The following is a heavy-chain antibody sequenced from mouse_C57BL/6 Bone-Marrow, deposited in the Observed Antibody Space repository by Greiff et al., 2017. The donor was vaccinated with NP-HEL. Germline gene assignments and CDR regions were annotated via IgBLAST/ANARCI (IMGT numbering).Heavy chain of an antibody. CDR1: GYAFTNYL. Sequence: QVQLKQSGAELVRPGTSVKVSCKASGYAFTNYLIEWVKQRPGQGLEWIGVINPGSGGTNYNEKFKGKATLTADKSSSTAYMQLSSLTSEDSAVYCCARRSLGLGAMDYWGQGTSVTVSS. J-gene: IGHJ4*01. D-gene: IGHD4-1*01. CDR3: ARRSLGLGAMDY. CDR2: INPGSGGT. V-gene: IGHV1-54*01.